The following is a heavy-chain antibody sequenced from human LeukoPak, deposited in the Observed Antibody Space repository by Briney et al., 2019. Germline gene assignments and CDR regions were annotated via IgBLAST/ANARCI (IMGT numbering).Heavy chain of an antibody. Sequence: GGTLRLSCAASGFTFSIHGMNWVRQAPGKGLEWVGRIKSKTDGGTTDYAAPVKGRFTISRDDSKNTLYLQMNSLKTEDTAVYYCTTGTWFGESDAFDIWGQGTMVTVSS. CDR1: GFTFSIHG. CDR3: TTGTWFGESDAFDI. V-gene: IGHV3-15*01. D-gene: IGHD3-10*01. J-gene: IGHJ3*02. CDR2: IKSKTDGGTT.